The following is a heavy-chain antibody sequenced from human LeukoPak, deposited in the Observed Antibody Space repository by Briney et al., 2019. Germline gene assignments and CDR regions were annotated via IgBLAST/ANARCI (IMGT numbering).Heavy chain of an antibody. Sequence: EASVKVSCKASGGTFSSYAISWVRQAPGQGLEWMGRIIPIFGTANYAQKFQGRVTITTDESTSTAYMELSSPRSEDTAVYYCARDRIDGYNPDYWGQGTLVTVSS. CDR1: GGTFSSYA. CDR2: IIPIFGTA. J-gene: IGHJ4*02. CDR3: ARDRIDGYNPDY. D-gene: IGHD5-24*01. V-gene: IGHV1-69*05.